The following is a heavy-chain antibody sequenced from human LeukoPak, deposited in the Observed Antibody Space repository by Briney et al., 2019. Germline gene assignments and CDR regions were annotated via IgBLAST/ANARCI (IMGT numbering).Heavy chain of an antibody. CDR2: INHSGST. CDR3: ARVEGYCSSTSCSDV. Sequence: SETLSLTCAVYGGSFSGYYWSWIRQPPGKGLEWIGEINHSGSTNYNPSLKSRVTISVDTSKNQFSLKLSSVTATDTAVYYCARVEGYCSSTSCSDVWGKGTTVTVSS. D-gene: IGHD2-2*01. CDR1: GGSFSGYY. J-gene: IGHJ6*04. V-gene: IGHV4-34*01.